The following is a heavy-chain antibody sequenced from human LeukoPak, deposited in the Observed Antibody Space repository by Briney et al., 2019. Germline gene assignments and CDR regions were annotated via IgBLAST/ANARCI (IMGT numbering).Heavy chain of an antibody. CDR2: ISYDGSNK. J-gene: IGHJ4*02. D-gene: IGHD3-3*01. V-gene: IGHV3-30*18. CDR1: GFTFSSYA. Sequence: QPGGSLRLSCAASGFTFSSYAMSWVRQAPGKGLEWVAVISYDGSNKYYADSVKGRFTISRDNSKNTLYLQMNSLRAEDTAVHYCAKDEAIFGVVMKLDYWGQGTLVTVSS. CDR3: AKDEAIFGVVMKLDY.